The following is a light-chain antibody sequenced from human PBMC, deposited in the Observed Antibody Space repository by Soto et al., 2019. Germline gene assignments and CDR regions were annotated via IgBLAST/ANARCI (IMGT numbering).Light chain of an antibody. CDR3: CSYAGSSTPYV. CDR1: SSDVGSYNL. J-gene: IGLJ1*01. V-gene: IGLV2-23*01. CDR2: EGS. Sequence: QSVLTKPASVSGSHGQLITISCTGTSSDVGSYNLVSWYQQHPGKAPKLMIYEGSKRPSGVSNRFSGSKSGNTASLTISGLQAEDEADYYCCSYAGSSTPYVFGTGTKVT.